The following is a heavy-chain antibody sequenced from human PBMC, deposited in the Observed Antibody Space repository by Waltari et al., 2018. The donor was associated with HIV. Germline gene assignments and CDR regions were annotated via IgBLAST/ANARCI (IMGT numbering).Heavy chain of an antibody. CDR1: GDSVSSDTAA. CDR2: TYHRSEWKY. Sequence: KQSGPGLVEASHSIFLSCVISGDSVSSDTAAWKWVRQSPAGGLQWLGRTYHRSEWKYDYSVSLKGRMVINLDTAKNQFSLHLSSVTPGDTATYYCVRDSYGFDTWGEGTLVNVPP. CDR3: VRDSYGFDT. V-gene: IGHV6-1*01. D-gene: IGHD5-18*01. J-gene: IGHJ5*02.